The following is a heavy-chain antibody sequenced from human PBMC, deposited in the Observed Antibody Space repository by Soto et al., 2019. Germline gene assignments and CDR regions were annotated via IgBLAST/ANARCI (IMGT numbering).Heavy chain of an antibody. Sequence: EVQLVESGGGLVQPGGSLRLSCVASGFTFSSYWMSWVRQAPGKGLEWVANIKQDGSEKYYVDSVKGRFTISRDNAKNSLYLQMNSLRAEDTAVYYCARDRDSSGYDAFDIWGQGTMVTVSS. CDR1: GFTFSSYW. D-gene: IGHD3-22*01. J-gene: IGHJ3*02. CDR2: IKQDGSEK. V-gene: IGHV3-7*03. CDR3: ARDRDSSGYDAFDI.